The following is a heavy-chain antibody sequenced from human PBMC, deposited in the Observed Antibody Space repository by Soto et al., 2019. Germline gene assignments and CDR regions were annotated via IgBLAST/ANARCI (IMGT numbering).Heavy chain of an antibody. D-gene: IGHD4-4*01. CDR1: GFTFSGYW. CDR2: IDGDGTST. CDR3: ARDPRNLGLDP. V-gene: IGHV3-74*01. Sequence: PGGSLRLSCAASGFTFSGYWMYWVRQSPGKGLVWVSRIDGDGTSTGYADSVKGRFTISRDNAKNTLYLQMNSLRAEGTAVYYCARDPRNLGLDPWGLGTLVTVSS. J-gene: IGHJ5*02.